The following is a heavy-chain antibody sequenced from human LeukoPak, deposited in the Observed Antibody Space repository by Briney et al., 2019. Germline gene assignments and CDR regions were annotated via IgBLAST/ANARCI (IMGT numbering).Heavy chain of an antibody. V-gene: IGHV3-30-3*01. CDR1: GFTFSSYA. CDR2: ISYDGSNK. Sequence: GGSLRLSCAASGFTFSSYAMHWVRQAPGKGLEWVAVISYDGSNKYYADSVKGRFTISRDNSKNTLYLQMNSLRAEDTAVYYCARASGYSYGPLDYWGQGTLVTVSS. D-gene: IGHD5-18*01. CDR3: ARASGYSYGPLDY. J-gene: IGHJ4*02.